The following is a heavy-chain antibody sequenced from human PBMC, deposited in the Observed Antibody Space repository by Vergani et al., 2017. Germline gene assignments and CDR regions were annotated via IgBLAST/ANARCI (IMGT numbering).Heavy chain of an antibody. Sequence: QVQLQESGPGLVRPSQTLSLTCTVSGGPTSSGSYYWSWFRQPAGKGLEWIGRFYTGWGTSHNPSLKSRVTISVDTSKNQLSLQLSSVTAADTAVCYCAGDPLCGAGWPFLLLDMGVWGGGATVAVCS. CDR2: FYTGWGT. J-gene: IGHJ6*01. D-gene: IGHD2-21*01. CDR3: AGDPLCGAGWPFLLLDMGV. V-gene: IGHV4-61*02. CDR1: GGPTSSGSYY.